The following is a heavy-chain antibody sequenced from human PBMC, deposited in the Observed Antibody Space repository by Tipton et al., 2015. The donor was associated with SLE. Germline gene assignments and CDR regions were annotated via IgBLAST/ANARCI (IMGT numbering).Heavy chain of an antibody. CDR3: ARGGLGGNHDAFDI. CDR1: GFTFTSYW. Sequence: SLRLSCAASGFTFTSYWMTWVRQAPGKGLEWVANIKQDGSEKYYVDSVKGRFTISRDNAKNSLYLQVSSLRAEDTAVYYCARGGLGGNHDAFDIWGQGTMVTVSS. D-gene: IGHD1-1*01. CDR2: IKQDGSEK. J-gene: IGHJ3*02. V-gene: IGHV3-7*01.